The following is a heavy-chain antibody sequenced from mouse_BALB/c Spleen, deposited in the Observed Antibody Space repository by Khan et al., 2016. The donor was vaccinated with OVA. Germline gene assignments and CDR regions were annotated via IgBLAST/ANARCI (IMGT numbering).Heavy chain of an antibody. CDR1: GYTFTTYW. CDR2: INPTTGYT. Sequence: VQLQEAGAELAKPGASVKMSCTASGYTFTTYWMHWIKQRPGQGLDWLGYINPTTGYTEFNQNFKDKATLTADESSSTAYMQLNSLSSEDSAVYYCARNGVSGMDDYWGDGPVVMVSA. J-gene: IGHJ3*01. CDR3: ARNGVSGMDDY. D-gene: IGHD2-10*02. V-gene: IGHV1-7*01.